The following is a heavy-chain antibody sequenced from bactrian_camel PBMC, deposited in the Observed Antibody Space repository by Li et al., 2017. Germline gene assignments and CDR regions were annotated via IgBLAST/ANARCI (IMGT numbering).Heavy chain of an antibody. Sequence: HVQLVESGGGSVQAGGSLRLSCAASGTTVTTHCMAWFRQAPGKELEWVSGINSGGGSTYYLDSVKGRFTISKDNTTNTLYLQMNNLKVEDTAMYYCATGGVLVYDGSCSPVRVWAQGTQVTVS. CDR2: INSGGGST. CDR3: ATGGVLVYDGSCSPVRV. D-gene: IGHD2*01. J-gene: IGHJ4*01. V-gene: IGHV3S1*01. CDR1: GTTVTTHC.